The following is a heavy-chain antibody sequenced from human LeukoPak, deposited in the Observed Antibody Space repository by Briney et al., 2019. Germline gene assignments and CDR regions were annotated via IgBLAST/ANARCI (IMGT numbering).Heavy chain of an antibody. Sequence: SSETLSLTCTVSGGSISSYYWGWIRQPPGKGLEWIGSIYYSGSTYYNPSLKSRVTISVDTSKNQFSLKLSSVTAADTAVYYCAGGAVEMATIFAWYFDLWGRGTLVTVSS. J-gene: IGHJ2*01. CDR3: AGGAVEMATIFAWYFDL. V-gene: IGHV4-39*01. CDR1: GGSISSYY. CDR2: IYYSGST. D-gene: IGHD5-24*01.